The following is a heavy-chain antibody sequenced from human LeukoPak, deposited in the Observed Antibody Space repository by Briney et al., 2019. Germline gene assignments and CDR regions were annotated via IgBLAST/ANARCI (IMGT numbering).Heavy chain of an antibody. CDR1: GFTFSDYY. J-gene: IGHJ3*02. V-gene: IGHV3-11*04. D-gene: IGHD3-10*01. CDR3: ARGDYYGTGTDAFDI. Sequence: GGSLRLSCAASGFTFSDYYMSWIRQAPGKGLEWVSYISSSGSTIYYADSVKGRFTISRDNAKNTLYLQMNSLRAEDTAVYYCARGDYYGTGTDAFDIWGQGTMVTVSS. CDR2: ISSSGSTI.